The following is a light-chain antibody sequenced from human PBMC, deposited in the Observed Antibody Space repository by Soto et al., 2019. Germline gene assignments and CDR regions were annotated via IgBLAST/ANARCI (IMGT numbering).Light chain of an antibody. CDR1: SIDVGGHNY. CDR3: SSTAGNNNLV. Sequence: QSALTQSPSASGSPGQSVTISCTGTSIDVGGHNYVSWYQHHPGKAPKLIIYEVSKRPSGVPDRFSGSKSANTASLTVSGLQAEDEAFYYCSSTAGNNNLVSGGGTKLTVL. V-gene: IGLV2-8*01. J-gene: IGLJ3*02. CDR2: EVS.